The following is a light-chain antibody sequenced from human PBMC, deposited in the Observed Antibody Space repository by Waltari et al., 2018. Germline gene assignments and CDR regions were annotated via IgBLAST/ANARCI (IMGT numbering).Light chain of an antibody. CDR2: SAS. Sequence: EIVMTQSPATLSVSPGERATLSCRASQGVTSNLAWYQQKPGQAPSLLIYSASTRATGIPARFSGSGSGTEFTLTISSLQSEDFAVYYCQQYNNWPYTFGQGTKLEIK. V-gene: IGKV3-15*01. CDR1: QGVTSN. J-gene: IGKJ2*01. CDR3: QQYNNWPYT.